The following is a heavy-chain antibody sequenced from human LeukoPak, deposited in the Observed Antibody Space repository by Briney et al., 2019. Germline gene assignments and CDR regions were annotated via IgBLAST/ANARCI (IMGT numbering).Heavy chain of an antibody. Sequence: GGSLRFSCAASGFTFSSYSMNWVRQAPGKGLEWVLSISSSSSYIYYADSVKGRFTISRDNAKNSLYLQMNSLRAEDTAVYYCARGFGCSSTSCYTSYYWGQGTLVTVSS. CDR3: ARGFGCSSTSCYTSYY. J-gene: IGHJ4*02. CDR2: ISSSSSYI. CDR1: GFTFSSYS. V-gene: IGHV3-21*01. D-gene: IGHD2-2*02.